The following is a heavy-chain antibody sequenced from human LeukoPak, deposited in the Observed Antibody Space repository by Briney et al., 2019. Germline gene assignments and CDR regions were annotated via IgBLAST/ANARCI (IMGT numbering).Heavy chain of an antibody. CDR2: INPDESQR. Sequence: GGSLRLSCAASGFTFSSYWMSWVRQAPGKGLEWVADINPDESQRYYVDSVKGRFTISRDNAKNSLFLQMNSLRAEDTAVYYCARALGNRFDYWGQGTLVTVSS. D-gene: IGHD1-14*01. CDR1: GFTFSSYW. V-gene: IGHV3-7*01. J-gene: IGHJ4*02. CDR3: ARALGNRFDY.